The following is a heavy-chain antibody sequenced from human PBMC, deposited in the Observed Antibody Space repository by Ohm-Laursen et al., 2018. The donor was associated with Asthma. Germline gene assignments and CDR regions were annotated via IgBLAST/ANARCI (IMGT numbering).Heavy chain of an antibody. D-gene: IGHD1-1*01. J-gene: IGHJ6*02. V-gene: IGHV3-30-3*01. CDR1: GFTFSSYA. CDR2: ISYDGSNK. CDR3: ARDFGPGTDYYYYGMDV. Sequence: RSLRLSCSASGFTFSSYAMHWVRQAPGKGLEWVAVISYDGSNKYYADSVKGRFTISRDNSKNTLYLQMNSLRAEDTAVYYCARDFGPGTDYYYYGMDVWGQGTTVTVSS.